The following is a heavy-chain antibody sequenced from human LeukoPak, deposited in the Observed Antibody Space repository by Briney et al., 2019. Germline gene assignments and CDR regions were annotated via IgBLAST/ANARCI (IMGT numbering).Heavy chain of an antibody. CDR3: AKVSGRILIWPQPFGDGMDV. Sequence: PGGSLRLSCAASGISFSTYVMAWVRQAPGKGLGCVSAISGSGGDSYYAASVKGRFTISRDNSKNTLYLQMNSLRVEDTAVYYCAKVSGRILIWPQPFGDGMDVWGQGTTVTVSS. V-gene: IGHV3-23*01. CDR1: GISFSTYV. D-gene: IGHD3-10*01. CDR2: ISGSGGDS. J-gene: IGHJ6*02.